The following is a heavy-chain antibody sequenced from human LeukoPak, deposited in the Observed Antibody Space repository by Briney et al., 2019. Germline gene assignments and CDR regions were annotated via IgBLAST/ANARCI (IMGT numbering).Heavy chain of an antibody. CDR3: ARGYISSHDY. D-gene: IGHD6-13*01. V-gene: IGHV3-74*01. Sequence: GGSLRLSCAASEFTFSNYWMHWVRQAPGKGLVWDSRIKSDGSSTSYADSVKGRFTISRDNAKSTLYLQMNSLRAEDTAVYYCARGYISSHDYWGQGTLVTVSS. CDR2: IKSDGSST. J-gene: IGHJ4*02. CDR1: EFTFSNYW.